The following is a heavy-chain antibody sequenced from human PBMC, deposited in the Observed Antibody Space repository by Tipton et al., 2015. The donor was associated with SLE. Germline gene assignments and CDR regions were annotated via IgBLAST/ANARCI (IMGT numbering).Heavy chain of an antibody. Sequence: TLSLTCTVSGGSINSYYWSWIRQPPGKGLEWIGEINHSGSTNYNPSLKSRVTISVDTSKNQFSLKLSSVTAADTAMFYCASGTLEWSHEPDYWGQGTLVTVSS. CDR1: GGSINSYY. CDR2: INHSGST. CDR3: ASGTLEWSHEPDY. J-gene: IGHJ4*02. V-gene: IGHV4-34*01. D-gene: IGHD3-3*01.